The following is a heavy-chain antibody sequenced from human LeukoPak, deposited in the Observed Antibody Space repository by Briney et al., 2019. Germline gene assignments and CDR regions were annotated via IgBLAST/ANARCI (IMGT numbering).Heavy chain of an antibody. Sequence: ASVKVSCKVSGYTLAELSMHWVRQAPGKGLEWMGGFDPEDGETIYAQKFQGRVTMTEDTSTDTAYMELSSLRSEDTAVYYCATGGYSGSRAGWFDPWGQGTLVTVSS. CDR1: GYTLAELS. D-gene: IGHD1-26*01. J-gene: IGHJ5*02. V-gene: IGHV1-24*01. CDR3: ATGGYSGSRAGWFDP. CDR2: FDPEDGET.